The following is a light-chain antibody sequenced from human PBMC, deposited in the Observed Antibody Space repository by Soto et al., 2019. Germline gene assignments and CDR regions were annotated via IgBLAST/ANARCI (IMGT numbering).Light chain of an antibody. J-gene: IGKJ3*01. V-gene: IGKV3-20*01. CDR3: QQYGVSPLT. CDR1: ESLITKA. Sequence: EIVLTQSPGTLSLSPGETATVSCRATESLITKASAWYQQKPGQAPRLLIYGAFTRDAAIPDRFNGSGSGTDFALTISRLELEDSAVYYCQQYGVSPLTFGPGTKVEIK. CDR2: GAF.